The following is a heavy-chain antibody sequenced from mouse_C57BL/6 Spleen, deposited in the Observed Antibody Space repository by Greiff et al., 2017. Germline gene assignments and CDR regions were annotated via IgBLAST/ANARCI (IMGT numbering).Heavy chain of an antibody. D-gene: IGHD4-1*01. CDR2: INPNNGGT. V-gene: IGHV1-26*01. CDR1: GYTFTDYY. Sequence: VQLQQSGPELVKPGASVKISCKASGYTFTDYYMNWVKQSHGKSLEWIGDINPNNGGTSYNQKFKGKATLTVDKSSSTAYMELRSLTSEDSAVYYGARSGWDEGFAYWGQGTLVTVSA. J-gene: IGHJ3*01. CDR3: ARSGWDEGFAY.